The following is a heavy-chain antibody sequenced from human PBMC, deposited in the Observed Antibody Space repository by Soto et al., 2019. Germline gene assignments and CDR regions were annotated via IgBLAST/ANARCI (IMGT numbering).Heavy chain of an antibody. V-gene: IGHV3-23*01. D-gene: IGHD2-8*01. CDR2: ISPNGDST. Sequence: EVQLLESGGGLVQPGVSLRLACAASGFTFNNYAMNWVRQAPGRGLEWVSIISPNGDSTYYADSVKGRFTISRDNSQNTVFLQMNSLRAEDTAIYFCAKVRLTDYLRYAPHLWGQGTLVTVSS. CDR3: AKVRLTDYLRYAPHL. J-gene: IGHJ3*01. CDR1: GFTFNNYA.